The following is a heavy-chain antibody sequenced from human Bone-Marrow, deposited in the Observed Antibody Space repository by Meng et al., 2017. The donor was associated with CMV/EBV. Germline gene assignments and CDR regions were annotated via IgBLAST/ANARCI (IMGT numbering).Heavy chain of an antibody. CDR1: GFTFSSYS. V-gene: IGHV3-21*01. J-gene: IGHJ4*02. Sequence: GESLKISCAASGFTFSSYSMNWVRQAPGKGLEWVSSISSSSSYIYYADSVKGRFTISRDNAKNSLYLQMNSLRAEDTAIYYCARDRGTQLELRPFSDYWGQGTLVTVSS. CDR3: ARDRGTQLELRPFSDY. CDR2: ISSSSSYI. D-gene: IGHD1-7*01.